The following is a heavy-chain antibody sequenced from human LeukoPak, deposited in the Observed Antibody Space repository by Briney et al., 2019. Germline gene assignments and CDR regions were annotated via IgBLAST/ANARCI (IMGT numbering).Heavy chain of an antibody. D-gene: IGHD5-12*01. Sequence: AASVKVSCKASGGTFSSYAISWVRQAPGQGLEWMGGIIPIFGTANYAQKFQGRVTITADESTSTAYMELSSLRSEDTAVYYCARATSGEIVATILGAFDIWGQGTMVTVSS. CDR2: IIPIFGTA. CDR3: ARATSGEIVATILGAFDI. V-gene: IGHV1-69*13. J-gene: IGHJ3*02. CDR1: GGTFSSYA.